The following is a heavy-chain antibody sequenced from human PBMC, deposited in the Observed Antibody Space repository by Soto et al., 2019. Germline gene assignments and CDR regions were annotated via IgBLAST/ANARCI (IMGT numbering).Heavy chain of an antibody. D-gene: IGHD6-6*01. J-gene: IGHJ6*02. Sequence: SQTLSLTCVISGDSVSSNSAAWNWIRQSPSRGLEWLGRTYYRSKWYNDYAVSVKSRITINPDTSKNQFSLQLNSVTPEDTAVYYCARAYSSSSPYYYYGMDVWGQGPTVTVYS. V-gene: IGHV6-1*01. CDR2: TYYRSKWYN. CDR1: GDSVSSNSAA. CDR3: ARAYSSSSPYYYYGMDV.